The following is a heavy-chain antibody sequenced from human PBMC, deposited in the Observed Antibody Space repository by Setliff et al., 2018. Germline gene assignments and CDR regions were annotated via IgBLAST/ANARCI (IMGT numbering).Heavy chain of an antibody. V-gene: IGHV5-51*01. CDR1: GYSFTDYW. CDR3: ARHRVGNSGYAIPILDF. J-gene: IGHJ4*02. Sequence: GESLKISCKASGYSFTDYWIAWVRQMPGKGLEWTGIIYPSNSNIKYSPSFEAQITFSVDKSITTAYLQWSSLKASDTAIYYCARHRVGNSGYAIPILDFWGQGALVTVSS. D-gene: IGHD5-12*01. CDR2: IYPSNSNI.